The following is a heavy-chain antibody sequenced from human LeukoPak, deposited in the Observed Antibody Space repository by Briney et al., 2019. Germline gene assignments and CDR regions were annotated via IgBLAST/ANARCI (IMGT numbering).Heavy chain of an antibody. J-gene: IGHJ4*02. CDR2: VHSSGDI. V-gene: IGHV4-61*02. CDR3: ARGASPKDAVFFDY. CDR1: GVSITSGSFY. D-gene: IGHD3-16*01. Sequence: PAQTLSLTCSVSGVSITSGSFYWGWIRQSAEKGLEWIGRVHSSGDIYHNAAFRSRAAVSGDASKNQFSLQLNSVTAADTAVYYCARGASPKDAVFFDYWGQGALITVSS.